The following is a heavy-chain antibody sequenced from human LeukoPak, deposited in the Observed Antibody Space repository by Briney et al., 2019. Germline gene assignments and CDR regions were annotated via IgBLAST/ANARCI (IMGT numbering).Heavy chain of an antibody. CDR2: INPNSGGT. J-gene: IGHJ5*02. CDR1: GYTFTGYY. V-gene: IGHV1-2*02. Sequence: ASVRVSCKASGYTFTGYYMHWVRQAPGQGLEWMGWINPNSGGTNYAQKFQGRVTMTRDTSISTAYMELSRLRSDDTAVYYCARDLGQQLVHWFDPWGQGTLVTVSS. CDR3: ARDLGQQLVHWFDP. D-gene: IGHD6-13*01.